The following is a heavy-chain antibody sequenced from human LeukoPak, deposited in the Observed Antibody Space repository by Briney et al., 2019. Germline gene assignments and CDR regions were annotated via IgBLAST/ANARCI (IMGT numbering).Heavy chain of an antibody. CDR1: GYTLTEIS. V-gene: IGHV1-24*01. CDR2: FNPEDAET. J-gene: IGHJ4*02. Sequence: VSVKVSCKVSGYTLTEISMHWVRQAPGQGLEWMGGFNPEDAETIYARSFQGRLTVTEDTSTDTAYMELSSLRSEDTAMYYCATEIVGYGDVHYFDSWGQGTLVTVPS. D-gene: IGHD4-17*01. CDR3: ATEIVGYGDVHYFDS.